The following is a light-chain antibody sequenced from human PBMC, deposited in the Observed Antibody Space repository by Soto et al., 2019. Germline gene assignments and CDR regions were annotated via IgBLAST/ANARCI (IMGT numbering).Light chain of an antibody. V-gene: IGKV1-5*03. CDR3: QPYYRYSEA. CDR2: KAS. Sequence: DIQMTQSPSTLSGSVGDRVTITCRASQTISSWLAWYQQKPGKAPKLLIYKASTLKSGVPSRFSGSGSGTEFPLTIRSLEPDDFANYYCQPYYRYSEAFGQGTKVELK. CDR1: QTISSW. J-gene: IGKJ1*01.